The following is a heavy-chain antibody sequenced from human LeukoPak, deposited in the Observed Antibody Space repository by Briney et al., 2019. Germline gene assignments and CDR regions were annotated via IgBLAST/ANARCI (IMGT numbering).Heavy chain of an antibody. D-gene: IGHD2-15*01. CDR2: ISSNGIT. CDR3: AKVVVGWFDP. CDR1: GGSFRGYY. V-gene: IGHV4-59*01. Sequence: SETLSLTCAVYGGSFRGYYLSWIRQPPGKGLEWIAYISSNGITNYHPSLKSRVNISVDTYKNQFSLKLSSVIVADTAMYYCAKVVVGWFDPWGQGTLVRVSS. J-gene: IGHJ5*02.